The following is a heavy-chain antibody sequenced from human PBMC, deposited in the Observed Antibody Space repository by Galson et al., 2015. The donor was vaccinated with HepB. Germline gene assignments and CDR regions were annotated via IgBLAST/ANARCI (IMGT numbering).Heavy chain of an antibody. Sequence: SVKVSCKASGYTFTSYYMHWVRQAPGQGLEWMGIINPSGGSTSYAQKLQGRVTMTRDASTSTVYMELSSLRSEDTAVYYCARGPELRLGDSQSDFDYWGQGTLVTVSS. CDR1: GYTFTSYY. CDR3: ARGPELRLGDSQSDFDY. V-gene: IGHV1-46*04. J-gene: IGHJ4*02. CDR2: INPSGGST. D-gene: IGHD3-16*01.